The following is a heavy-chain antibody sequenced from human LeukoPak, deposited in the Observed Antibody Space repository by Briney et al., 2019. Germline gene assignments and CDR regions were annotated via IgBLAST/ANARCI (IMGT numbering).Heavy chain of an antibody. D-gene: IGHD6-13*01. Sequence: GASVKVSCKASGGTFSSYAISWVRQAPGQGLEWMGRIIPILGIANYAQKFQGRVTITADKSTSTAYMELSSLRSEDTAVYYCARAGKSSSWYFDYWGQGTLVTVSS. V-gene: IGHV1-69*04. CDR1: GGTFSSYA. CDR2: IIPILGIA. J-gene: IGHJ4*02. CDR3: ARAGKSSSWYFDY.